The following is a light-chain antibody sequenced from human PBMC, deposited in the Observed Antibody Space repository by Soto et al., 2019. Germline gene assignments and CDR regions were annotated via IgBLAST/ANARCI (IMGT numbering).Light chain of an antibody. CDR2: GAS. Sequence: EIVLTQSPGTLSLSPGTRATLSCRASQSVSGSYLAWYQQKRGQAPRLLIYGASSRSTGIPDRFSGRGSGTAFTLTISRLEPEDFAVYYCQQYGTSPCTCGQGTNVESK. CDR1: QSVSGSY. CDR3: QQYGTSPCT. J-gene: IGKJ1*01. V-gene: IGKV3-20*01.